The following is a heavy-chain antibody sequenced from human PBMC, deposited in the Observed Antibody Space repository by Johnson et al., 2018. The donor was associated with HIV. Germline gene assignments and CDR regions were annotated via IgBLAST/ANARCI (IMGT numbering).Heavy chain of an antibody. CDR3: ARVSRLGDITMLSDAFDI. J-gene: IGHJ3*02. Sequence: VQLVESGGGLVKPGGSLRLSCAASGFTFSDYYMSWIRQAPGKGLEWVSGINWNGGRTGYADSVTGRFTISRDNAKNSLYLQMNSLRAEDTALFYCARVSRLGDITMLSDAFDIWGQGTMVTVS. CDR1: GFTFSDYY. D-gene: IGHD3-10*01. CDR2: INWNGGRT. V-gene: IGHV3-20*04.